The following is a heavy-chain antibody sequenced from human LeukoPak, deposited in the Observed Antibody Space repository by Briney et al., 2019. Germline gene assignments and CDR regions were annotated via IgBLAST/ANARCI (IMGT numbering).Heavy chain of an antibody. Sequence: ASVKVSCKASGYTYTSYGISWVRQAPGQGLEWMGWISAYNGNTNYAQKFQGRVTMTTDTSTSTAYMELRSLRSDDTAVYYCARDLPTTVTNPYYYYYMDVWGKGTTVTVSS. V-gene: IGHV1-18*01. D-gene: IGHD4-17*01. J-gene: IGHJ6*03. CDR2: ISAYNGNT. CDR3: ARDLPTTVTNPYYYYYMDV. CDR1: GYTYTSYG.